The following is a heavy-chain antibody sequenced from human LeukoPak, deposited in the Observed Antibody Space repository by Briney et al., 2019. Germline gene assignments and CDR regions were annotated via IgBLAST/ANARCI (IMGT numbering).Heavy chain of an antibody. CDR1: AFTFGRYA. Sequence: GRSPRLSCAASAFTFGRYAMHWVRQAPGKGLEWVAVISNDGRKTYHVDSVKGRLTISRDNSKSTLYLQVNILRPEDTAVYYCARSHLPGDCGNYYFDYGGRGTLVTVSS. J-gene: IGHJ4*02. CDR3: ARSHLPGDCGNYYFDY. D-gene: IGHD4-23*01. CDR2: ISNDGRKT. V-gene: IGHV3-30*04.